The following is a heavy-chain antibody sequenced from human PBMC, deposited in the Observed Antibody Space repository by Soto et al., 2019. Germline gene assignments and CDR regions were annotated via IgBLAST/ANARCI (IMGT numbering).Heavy chain of an antibody. CDR1: GFTFSSYG. CDR3: ARDRGYCSGGSCYSRYGMDV. CDR2: IWYDGSNK. D-gene: IGHD2-15*01. J-gene: IGHJ6*02. V-gene: IGHV3-33*01. Sequence: GGSLRLSCAASGFTFSSYGMHWVRQAPGKGLEWVAVIWYDGSNKYYADSVKGRFTISRDNSKNTPYLQMNSLRAEDAAVYYCARDRGYCSGGSCYSRYGMDVRGQGTTVTVSS.